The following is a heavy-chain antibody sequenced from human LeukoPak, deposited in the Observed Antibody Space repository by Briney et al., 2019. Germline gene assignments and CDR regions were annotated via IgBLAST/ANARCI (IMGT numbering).Heavy chain of an antibody. V-gene: IGHV3-23*01. CDR3: AKGKRLLDY. Sequence: GGSLRLSCEASGFPFSSYAMTWVRQAPGKGLEWISCIIGSGSSTYYADSVKGRFTISRDNFQNTLYLQMNSLRAEDTAVYYCAKGKRLLDYWGQGTLVTVSS. CDR1: GFPFSSYA. CDR2: IIGSGSST. D-gene: IGHD6-25*01. J-gene: IGHJ4*02.